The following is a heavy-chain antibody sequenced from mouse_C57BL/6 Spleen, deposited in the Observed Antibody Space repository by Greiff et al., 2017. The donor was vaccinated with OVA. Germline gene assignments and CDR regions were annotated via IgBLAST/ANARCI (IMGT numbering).Heavy chain of an antibody. J-gene: IGHJ2*01. V-gene: IGHV1-64*01. CDR1: GYTFTSYW. Sequence: QVQLQQPGAELVKPGASVKLSCKASGYTFTSYWMHWVKQRPGQGLEWIGMIHPNSGSTNYNEKFKRKATLTVDKSSSTAYMQLSSLTSEDSAVYYCARSVVVATKGDFDYWGQGTTLTVSS. CDR2: IHPNSGST. D-gene: IGHD1-1*01. CDR3: ARSVVVATKGDFDY.